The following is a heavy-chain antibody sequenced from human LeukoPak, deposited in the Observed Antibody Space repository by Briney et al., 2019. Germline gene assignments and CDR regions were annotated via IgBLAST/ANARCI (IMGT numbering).Heavy chain of an antibody. CDR1: GFFFSNYW. J-gene: IGHJ3*02. V-gene: IGHV3-7*01. Sequence: GGSLRLSCAASGFFFSNYWMSWVRQAQGKGLEWVANINLDGNGRFYVDSVKGRFTISRDNNKKSVYLQMNGLRAEDTAVYYCARDTDDFQGLDIWGQGTMVTVSS. CDR2: INLDGNGR. D-gene: IGHD3-3*01. CDR3: ARDTDDFQGLDI.